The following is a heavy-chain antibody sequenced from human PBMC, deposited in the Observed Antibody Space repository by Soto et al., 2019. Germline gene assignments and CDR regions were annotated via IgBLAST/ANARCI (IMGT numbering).Heavy chain of an antibody. D-gene: IGHD2-15*01. V-gene: IGHV1-46*03. Sequence: ASVKLSCKACGYTFTSYYMHWVRQAPRQGLEWMGIINPSGGSTSYAQKFQGRVTMTRDTSTSTVYMELSSLRSEDTAVYYCARGLRGYCSGGSCYPIDYWGQGTLVTVSS. CDR2: INPSGGST. CDR3: ARGLRGYCSGGSCYPIDY. J-gene: IGHJ4*02. CDR1: GYTFTSYY.